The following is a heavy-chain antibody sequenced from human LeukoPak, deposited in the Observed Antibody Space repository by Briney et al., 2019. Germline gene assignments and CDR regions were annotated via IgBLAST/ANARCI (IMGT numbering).Heavy chain of an antibody. CDR3: ARGGGGPYSSSYVLDY. V-gene: IGHV4-59*01. CDR2: IYYSGST. CDR1: GGSISSYY. D-gene: IGHD6-6*01. Sequence: SETLSLTCTVSGGSISSYYWSWIRQPPGKGLEWVGYIYYSGSTNYNPSLKSRVTISVDTSKNQFSLKLSSVTAADTAVYYCARGGGGPYSSSYVLDYWGQGTLVTVSS. J-gene: IGHJ4*02.